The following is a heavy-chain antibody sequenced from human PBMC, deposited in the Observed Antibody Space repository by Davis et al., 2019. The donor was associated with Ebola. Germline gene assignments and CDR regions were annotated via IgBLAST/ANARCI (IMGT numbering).Heavy chain of an antibody. CDR2: IFPGDSET. J-gene: IGHJ3*01. CDR3: ARRRGLAVVSDAFDL. D-gene: IGHD6-19*01. CDR1: GYTFSDYW. V-gene: IGHV5-51*01. Sequence: GSLRLSCRGSGYTFSDYWIGWVRQLPGGGLDWMAIIFPGDSETRYRPSFRGQVAISADTSINTAYLQWTSLRASDTGIYYCARRRGLAVVSDAFDLWGQGTMVTVSS.